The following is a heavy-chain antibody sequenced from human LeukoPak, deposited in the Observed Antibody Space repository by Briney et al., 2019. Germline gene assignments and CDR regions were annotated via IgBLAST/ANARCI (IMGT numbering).Heavy chain of an antibody. CDR3: ARDWNRYVY. CDR2: TYYRGTT. Sequence: SETLSLTCTVSGGSINSYYWSWIRQPPGKGLEWIGSTYYRGTTYYNPSLKSRVTISVDTSKNQFSLQLSSVTAADTAVYYCARDWNRYVYWGQGTLVTVSS. CDR1: GGSINSYY. D-gene: IGHD1-1*01. V-gene: IGHV4-59*12. J-gene: IGHJ4*02.